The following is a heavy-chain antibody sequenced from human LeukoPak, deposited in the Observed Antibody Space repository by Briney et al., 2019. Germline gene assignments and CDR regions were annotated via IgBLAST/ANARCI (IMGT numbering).Heavy chain of an antibody. J-gene: IGHJ4*02. CDR3: AKDGGGSLYYFDY. CDR2: ISYDGSNK. Sequence: GRSLRLSCAASGFTFSSYGMHWVRQAPGKGLEWVAVISYDGSNKYYADSVKGRFTISRDNSKNTLYLQMNSLRAEDTAVYYCAKDGGGSLYYFDYWGQGTLVTVSS. V-gene: IGHV3-30*18. D-gene: IGHD1-26*01. CDR1: GFTFSSYG.